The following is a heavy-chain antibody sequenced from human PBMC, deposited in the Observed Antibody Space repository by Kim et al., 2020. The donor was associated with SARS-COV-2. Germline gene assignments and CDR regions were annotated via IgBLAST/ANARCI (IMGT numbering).Heavy chain of an antibody. D-gene: IGHD1-7*01. CDR3: ATARTTRPTFFFDY. J-gene: IGHJ4*02. V-gene: IGHV1-24*01. Sequence: AQKFQGRVTMTEDTSTYTAYIELSILRTEDTAVYYCATARTTRPTFFFDYWGQGTLVTVSS.